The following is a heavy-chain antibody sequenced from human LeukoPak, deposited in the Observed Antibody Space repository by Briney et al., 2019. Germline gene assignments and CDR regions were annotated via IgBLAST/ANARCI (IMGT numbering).Heavy chain of an antibody. CDR3: ARVPDFIARPCDS. D-gene: IGHD2-21*01. J-gene: IGHJ4*02. CDR2: SSPTGDIT. V-gene: IGHV4-34*01. CDR1: GGSFSGNY. Sequence: TASETLSLTCAVYGGSFSGNYWTLVRQTPGRGREWVGESSPTGDITGYNPSLKGRATISVDSSKNQFSLKLTSVTAADTGVYYCARVPDFIARPCDSWGPGTLVTVSS.